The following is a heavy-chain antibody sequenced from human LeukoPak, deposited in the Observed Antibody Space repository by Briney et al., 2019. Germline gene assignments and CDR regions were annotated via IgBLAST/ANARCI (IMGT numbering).Heavy chain of an antibody. V-gene: IGHV3-30*02. CDR3: AKGWDYYYDSSGHYPNWFDP. CDR2: IRHDGSIK. D-gene: IGHD3-22*01. CDR1: GFIFSTYG. Sequence: GGSLRLSCAASGFIFSTYGMYWVRQAPGKGLEWVAFIRHDGSIKNYADSVKGRSTISRDNSKNTLYLQMNSLRAEDTAVYYCAKGWDYYYDSSGHYPNWFDPWGQGTLVTVSS. J-gene: IGHJ5*02.